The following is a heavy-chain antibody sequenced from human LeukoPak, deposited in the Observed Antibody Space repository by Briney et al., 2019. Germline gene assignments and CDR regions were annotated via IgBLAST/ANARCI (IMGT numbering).Heavy chain of an antibody. J-gene: IGHJ4*02. CDR3: AKDSRGYSYGQVDY. D-gene: IGHD5-18*01. CDR1: GFTFSSYA. V-gene: IGHV3-23*01. CDR2: ISGSGGST. Sequence: GGSLRLSCAASGFTFSSYAMSWVRQAPGKGLEWVSAISGSGGSTYYADSVKGRFTISRDNSKNTLYLQMNSLRAEDTAVYYCAKDSRGYSYGQVDYWGQGTLVTVSS.